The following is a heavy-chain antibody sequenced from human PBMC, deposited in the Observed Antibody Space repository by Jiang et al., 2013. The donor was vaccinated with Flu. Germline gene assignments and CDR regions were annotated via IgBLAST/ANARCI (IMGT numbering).Heavy chain of an antibody. CDR2: MNPNSGNT. D-gene: IGHD5-18*01. Sequence: SGAEVKKPGASVKVSCKASGYTFTSYDINWVRQATGQGLEWMGWMNPNSGNTGYAQKFQGRVTMTRNTSISTAYMELSSLRSEDTAVYYCARVLVEYSYGFIAQYGMDVWGQGTTVTVSS. J-gene: IGHJ6*02. V-gene: IGHV1-8*01. CDR1: GYTFTSYD. CDR3: ARVLVEYSYGFIAQYGMDV.